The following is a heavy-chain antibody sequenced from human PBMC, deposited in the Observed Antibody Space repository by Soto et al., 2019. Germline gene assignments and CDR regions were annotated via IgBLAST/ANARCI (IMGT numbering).Heavy chain of an antibody. Sequence: GASVKVSCKASGYSFSFYGISWVRQAPGQGLEWMGRIIPILGIANYAQKFQGRVTITADKSTSTAYMELSSLRSEDTAVYYCARDLTISPKGFQHWGQGTLVTAPQ. CDR2: IIPILGIA. D-gene: IGHD3-9*01. J-gene: IGHJ1*01. V-gene: IGHV1-69*04. CDR1: GYSFSFYG. CDR3: ARDLTISPKGFQH.